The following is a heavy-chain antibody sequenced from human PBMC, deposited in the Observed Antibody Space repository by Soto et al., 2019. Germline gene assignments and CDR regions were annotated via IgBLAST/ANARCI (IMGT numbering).Heavy chain of an antibody. CDR1: GFTFSSYG. D-gene: IGHD6-13*01. CDR3: ARDGGGIAAAGRYAFDI. J-gene: IGHJ3*02. V-gene: IGHV3-33*01. CDR2: IWYDGSNK. Sequence: QVQLVESGGGVVQPGRSLRLSCAASGFTFSSYGMHWVRQAPGKGLEWVAVIWYDGSNKYYADSVKGRFTISRDNSKNTLYLQMNSLRAEDTAVYYCARDGGGIAAAGRYAFDIWGQGTMVTFSS.